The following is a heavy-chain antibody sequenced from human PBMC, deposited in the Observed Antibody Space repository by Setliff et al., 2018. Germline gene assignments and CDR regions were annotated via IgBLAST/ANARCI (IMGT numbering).Heavy chain of an antibody. CDR1: GYTFTSYY. CDR3: ARDGIAVAAH. CDR2: INPSGGST. V-gene: IGHV1-46*01. J-gene: IGHJ4*02. Sequence: ASAKVSCKASGYTFTSYYMHWVRQAPGQGLEWMGIINPSGGSTSYAQKFQGRVTITTDESTSTAYMELSSLRSDDTAVYYCARDGIAVAAHWGQGTLVTVSS. D-gene: IGHD6-19*01.